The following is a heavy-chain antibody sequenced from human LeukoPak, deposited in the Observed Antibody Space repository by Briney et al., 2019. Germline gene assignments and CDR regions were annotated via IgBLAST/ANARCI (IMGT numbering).Heavy chain of an antibody. D-gene: IGHD1-26*01. CDR1: GYTFTSYD. Sequence: ASVKVSCKASGYTFTSYDINWVRQATGQGLEWMGWMNPNSGNTGYAQKFQGRVTMTRNTSISTAYMELSSLRSDDTAVYYCAREWELRSWFDPWGQGTLVTVSS. CDR3: AREWELRSWFDP. V-gene: IGHV1-8*01. CDR2: MNPNSGNT. J-gene: IGHJ5*02.